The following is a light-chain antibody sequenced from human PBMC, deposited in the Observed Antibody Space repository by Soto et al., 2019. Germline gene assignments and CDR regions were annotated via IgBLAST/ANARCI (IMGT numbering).Light chain of an antibody. J-gene: IGKJ2*01. Sequence: EIVLTQSPGTLSLSPGERATLSCRASQTISSNYLAWYQHKTGQAPRLLIYGTSSRATGSPDRFSGSGSGTDFTLTINRLEPEDFAVDYCQQYRSSPPMYTFGQGTRLEIK. CDR3: QQYRSSPPMYT. CDR2: GTS. V-gene: IGKV3-20*01. CDR1: QTISSNY.